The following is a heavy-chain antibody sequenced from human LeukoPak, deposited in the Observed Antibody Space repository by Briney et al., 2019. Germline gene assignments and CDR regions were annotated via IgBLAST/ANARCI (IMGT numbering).Heavy chain of an antibody. CDR1: GVSIRNYY. CDR3: ARDHFGGWYGS. CDR2: VYYSGST. J-gene: IGHJ5*01. V-gene: IGHV4-59*01. D-gene: IGHD4-23*01. Sequence: SETLSLTCTVSGVSIRNYYWSWIRQPPGKGLEWIGYVYYSGSTNYNPSLKTRVSISLDTSKNQVSLNLTSVTAADTAVYYCARDHFGGWYGSWGRGILATFS.